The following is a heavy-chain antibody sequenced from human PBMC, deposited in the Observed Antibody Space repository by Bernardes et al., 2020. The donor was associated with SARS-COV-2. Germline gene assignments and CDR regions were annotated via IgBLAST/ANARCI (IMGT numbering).Heavy chain of an antibody. CDR1: GFTFSSYW. J-gene: IGHJ4*02. Sequence: GGSLRLSCAASGFTFSSYWMSWVRQAPGKGLEWVANIKQDGSEKYYVDSVKGRFTISRDNAKNSLYLQMNSLRAEDTAVYYCARNVRYDFWSGYYFRIVGGDVEYWGQGTLGNVSS. D-gene: IGHD3-3*01. CDR3: ARNVRYDFWSGYYFRIVGGDVEY. V-gene: IGHV3-7*01. CDR2: IKQDGSEK.